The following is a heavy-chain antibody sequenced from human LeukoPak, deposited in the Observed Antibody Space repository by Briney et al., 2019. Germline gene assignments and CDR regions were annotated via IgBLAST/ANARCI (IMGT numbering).Heavy chain of an antibody. CDR2: TNHSGGT. V-gene: IGHV4-34*01. CDR3: ARAYPYCSSTSCPYVFDP. Sequence: PSETLSLTCAVSGGSFSGYYWSWIRQPPGKGLEWSGETNHSGGTNYNPSLKSRVTISVDTSKNQFSLKLSSVTAADTAVYYCARAYPYCSSTSCPYVFDPWGQGTLVTVSS. D-gene: IGHD2-2*01. J-gene: IGHJ5*02. CDR1: GGSFSGYY.